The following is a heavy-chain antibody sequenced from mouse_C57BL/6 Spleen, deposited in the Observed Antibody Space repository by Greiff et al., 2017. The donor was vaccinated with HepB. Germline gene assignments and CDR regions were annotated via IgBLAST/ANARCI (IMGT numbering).Heavy chain of an antibody. V-gene: IGHV1-19*01. D-gene: IGHD1-1*01. CDR1: GYTFTDYY. CDR2: INPYNGGT. Sequence: VQLKQSGPVLVKPGASVKMSCKASGYTFTDYYMNWVKQSHGKSLEWIGVINPYNGGTSYNQKFKGKATLTVDKSSSTAYMELNSLTSEDSAVYYCARGPHYYGSSYWYFDVWGTGTTVTVSS. CDR3: ARGPHYYGSSYWYFDV. J-gene: IGHJ1*03.